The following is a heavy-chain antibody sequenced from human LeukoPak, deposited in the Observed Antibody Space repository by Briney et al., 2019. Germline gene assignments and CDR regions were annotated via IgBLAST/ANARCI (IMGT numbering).Heavy chain of an antibody. CDR3: AKDLGLRDGSPPNP. CDR2: ISYDGSNK. V-gene: IGHV3-30*18. J-gene: IGHJ5*02. D-gene: IGHD5-24*01. CDR1: GFTFSSYG. Sequence: GGSLRLSCAASGFTFSSYGMHWVRQAPGKGLEWVAVISYDGSNKYYADSVKGRFTISRDNSKNTLYLQMNSLRAEDTAVYYCAKDLGLRDGSPPNPWGQGTLVTVSS.